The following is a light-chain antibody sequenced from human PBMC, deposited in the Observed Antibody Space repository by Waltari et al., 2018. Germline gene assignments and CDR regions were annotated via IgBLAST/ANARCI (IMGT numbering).Light chain of an antibody. J-gene: IGKJ3*01. V-gene: IGKV1-39*01. CDR2: AAS. CDR3: QQGYSIPRA. Sequence: DIQMTQSPSSLSASIGDRVTITCRASQSISKFLNWYHQTPGKAPKLLIYAASSLQSGVPSRFSGSGSGTDFTLTISNLQPEDLATYYCQQGYSIPRAFGPGTKVDFK. CDR1: QSISKF.